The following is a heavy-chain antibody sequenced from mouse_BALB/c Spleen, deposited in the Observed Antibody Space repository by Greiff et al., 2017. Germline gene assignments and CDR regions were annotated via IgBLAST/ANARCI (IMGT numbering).Heavy chain of an antibody. CDR2: IHPSDSET. CDR1: GYSFTSYW. Sequence: VQLQQPGAQLVRPGASVKLSCKASGYSFTSYWMNWVKQRPGQGLEWIGMIHPSDSETRLNQKFKDKATLTVDTSSNTAYLQLSSLTSEDTAVYYCARWLLPYAMDYWGQGTSVTVSS. CDR3: ARWLLPYAMDY. J-gene: IGHJ4*01. D-gene: IGHD2-3*01. V-gene: IGHV1-59*01.